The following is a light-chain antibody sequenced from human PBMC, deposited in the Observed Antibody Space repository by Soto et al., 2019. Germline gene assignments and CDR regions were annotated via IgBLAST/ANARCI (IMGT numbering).Light chain of an antibody. Sequence: IVLTQSPGPLSLSPGQRATLSCRARQSVSSSYFAWYQQKPGQAPRLLMYGASSRATGIPARFSGSGSGTDFTLTISRLEPEDFAVYYCQQYGSSPAITFGRATLL. J-gene: IGKJ5*01. CDR1: QSVSSSY. V-gene: IGKV3-20*01. CDR2: GAS. CDR3: QQYGSSPAIT.